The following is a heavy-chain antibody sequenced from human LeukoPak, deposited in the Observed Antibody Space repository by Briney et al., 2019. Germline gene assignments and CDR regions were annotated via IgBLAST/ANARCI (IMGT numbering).Heavy chain of an antibody. CDR2: IKQDGSEK. J-gene: IGHJ6*03. Sequence: GGSLRLSCAASGFTFSRYWMTWVRQAPGKGLEWVANIKQDGSEKYYVDSVKGRFTISRDNAKNSLYLQMNSLRAEDTAVYYCAKTVRGFLYYMDVWGKGTTVTVSS. V-gene: IGHV3-7*03. CDR3: AKTVRGFLYYMDV. CDR1: GFTFSRYW. D-gene: IGHD3-10*01.